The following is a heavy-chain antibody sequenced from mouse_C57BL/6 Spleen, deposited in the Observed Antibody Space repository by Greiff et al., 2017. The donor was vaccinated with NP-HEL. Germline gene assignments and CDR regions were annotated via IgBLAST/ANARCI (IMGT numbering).Heavy chain of an antibody. CDR2: IAPSDSYT. CDR1: GYTFTSYW. V-gene: IGHV1-69*01. J-gene: IGHJ4*01. Sequence: QVQLQQPGAELVMPGASVKLSCKASGYTFTSYWMHWVKQRPGQGLEWIGEIAPSDSYTNYNQQLKGKSTFTVDKSASTAYMQLSSLTSEDSAVYDCARRGTTLMDYWGQGTSVTVSA. CDR3: ARRGTTLMDY. D-gene: IGHD2-1*01.